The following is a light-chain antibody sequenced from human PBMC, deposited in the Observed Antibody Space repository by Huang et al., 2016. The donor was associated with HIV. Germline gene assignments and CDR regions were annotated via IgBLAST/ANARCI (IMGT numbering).Light chain of an antibody. Sequence: DIVMTQSPDSLTVSLGAWATINCVSSQSVLSTSNNRNYLAWYQQKPRQPPKLLISWSSTRESGVPDRFRGGGSATDFTLTIDNLQAEDVAFYFCQQYYSTPGFGRGTYVEV. V-gene: IGKV4-1*01. J-gene: IGKJ1*01. CDR2: WSS. CDR1: QSVLSTSNNRNY. CDR3: QQYYSTPG.